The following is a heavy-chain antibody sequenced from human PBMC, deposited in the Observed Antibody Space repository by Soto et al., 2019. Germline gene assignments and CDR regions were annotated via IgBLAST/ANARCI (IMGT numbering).Heavy chain of an antibody. CDR1: GYTFTSYG. D-gene: IGHD6-13*01. V-gene: IGHV1-18*01. CDR2: ISAYNGNT. J-gene: IGHJ3*02. CDR3: ARDSSSWLNDAFDI. Sequence: ASVKVSCKASGYTFTSYGISWVRQAPGQGLEWMGWISAYNGNTNYAQKLQGRVAMTTDTSTNTAYMELRSLRSDDTAVYYCARDSSSWLNDAFDIWGQGTMVTVSS.